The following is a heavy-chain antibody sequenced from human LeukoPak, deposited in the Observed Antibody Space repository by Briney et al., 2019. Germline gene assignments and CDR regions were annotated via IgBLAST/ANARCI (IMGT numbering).Heavy chain of an antibody. CDR2: TYYRSKWYN. CDR1: GDSVSSNSAA. CDR3: ARGGSYYPVEGFDY. V-gene: IGHV6-1*01. J-gene: IGHJ4*02. Sequence: SQTLSLTCAISGDSVSSNSAAWNWIRQSPSRGLEWLGRTYYRSKWYNDYAVSVKSRITITPDTSKNKISLQLKSVTPKDTAVYFCARGGSYYPVEGFDYWGQGTLVTVSS. D-gene: IGHD1-26*01.